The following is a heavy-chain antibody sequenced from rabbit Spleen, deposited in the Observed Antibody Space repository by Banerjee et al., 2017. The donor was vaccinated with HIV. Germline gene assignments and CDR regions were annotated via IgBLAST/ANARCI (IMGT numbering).Heavy chain of an antibody. CDR3: ARGSATMTMVITGYYLHL. D-gene: IGHD2-1*01. CDR2: INTWSGRP. CDR1: EFSFSTSYW. Sequence: QSLEESGGDLVKPGASLTLTCTASEFSFSTSYWICWVRQAPGKGLEWIACINTWSGRPVYANWAKGRFTMSKPSSTTVTLQMTSLTAADTATYFCARGSATMTMVITGYYLHLWGPGTLVTVS. V-gene: IGHV1S40*01. J-gene: IGHJ6*01.